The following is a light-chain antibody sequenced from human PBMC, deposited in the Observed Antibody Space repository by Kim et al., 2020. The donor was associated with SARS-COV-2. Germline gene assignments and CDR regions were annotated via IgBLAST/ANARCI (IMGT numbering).Light chain of an antibody. CDR1: NIGSKS. Sequence: APGKTASITCGGNNIGSKSVHWYQQKPGQAPVLVIYYDSDRPSGIPERFSGSNSGNTATLTISRVEAGDEADYYGQVWDSSSDHRVFGGGTQLTVL. CDR3: QVWDSSSDHRV. CDR2: YDS. V-gene: IGLV3-21*04. J-gene: IGLJ3*02.